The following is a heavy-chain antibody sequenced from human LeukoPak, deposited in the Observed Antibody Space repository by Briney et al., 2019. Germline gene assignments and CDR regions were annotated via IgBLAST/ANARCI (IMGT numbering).Heavy chain of an antibody. CDR1: GFTFSSYS. Sequence: GGSLRLSCAASGFTFSSYSMNWVRQAPGKGLEWVSSISSSSSYIYYADSVKGRFTISRDNAKNSLYLQMNSLRAEDTAVYYCARVSGGMEYYYYMDVWGKGTTVTVSS. D-gene: IGHD1-26*01. CDR3: ARVSGGMEYYYYMDV. V-gene: IGHV3-21*01. J-gene: IGHJ6*03. CDR2: ISSSSSYI.